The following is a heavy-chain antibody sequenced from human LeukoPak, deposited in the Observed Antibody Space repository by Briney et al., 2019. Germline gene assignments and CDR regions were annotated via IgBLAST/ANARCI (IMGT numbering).Heavy chain of an antibody. CDR1: GGTFSSYA. D-gene: IGHD4-23*01. J-gene: IGHJ5*02. CDR3: ARSQVVRKVEGWFDP. V-gene: IGHV1-69*01. CDR2: IIPIFGTA. Sequence: GASVKVSCKASGGTFSSYAISWVRQAPGQGLEWMGGIIPIFGTANYAQKFQGRVTITADESTSTAYMELSSLRSEDTAVYYCARSQVVRKVEGWFDPWGQGTLVTVSS.